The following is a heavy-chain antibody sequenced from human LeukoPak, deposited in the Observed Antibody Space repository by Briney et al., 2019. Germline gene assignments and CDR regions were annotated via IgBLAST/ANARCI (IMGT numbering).Heavy chain of an antibody. CDR1: GGSISSYY. D-gene: IGHD3-22*01. CDR3: ARGDYYDSSGYRY. CDR2: IYYSGST. V-gene: IGHV4-59*01. Sequence: SETLSLTCTVSGGSISSYYWSWIRQPPGKGLEWIGYIYYSGSTNYNPSLKSRVTISVDTSKNQFSLKLSSVTAADTAVYYCARGDYYDSSGYRYWGQGTLVTVS. J-gene: IGHJ4*02.